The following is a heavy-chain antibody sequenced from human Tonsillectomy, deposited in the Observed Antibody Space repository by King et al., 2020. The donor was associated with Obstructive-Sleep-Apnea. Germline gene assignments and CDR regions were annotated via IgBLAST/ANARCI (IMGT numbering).Heavy chain of an antibody. J-gene: IGHJ4*02. V-gene: IGHV5-51*01. CDR1: GYRFSNYW. D-gene: IGHD1-26*01. CDR3: ARGGDGTLDY. CDR2: IFPGDSDT. Sequence: QLVQSGAEVKKPGESLKISCQASGYRFSNYWIAWVRQMPGKGLEWMGIIFPGDSDTTYNPSFQGQVTISADKSISTAYLHWSSLKASDTAIYYCARGGDGTLDYWGQGTLVTVSS.